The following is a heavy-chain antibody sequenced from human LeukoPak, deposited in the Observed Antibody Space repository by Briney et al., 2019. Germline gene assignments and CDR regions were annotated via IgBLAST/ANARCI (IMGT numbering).Heavy chain of an antibody. V-gene: IGHV3-33*06. CDR1: GFTFNTHG. CDR2: IWFDGGVK. J-gene: IGHJ4*02. CDR3: AKDTAIQFLEPAF. Sequence: PGGSLRLSCAASGFTFNTHGMHWVRQAPGRGLEWVAAIWFDGGVKHYSDAVKGRFTISRDNSLNTLYLQMNSVRVEDTAMYYCAKDTAIQFLEPAFWGQGTLVTVSS. D-gene: IGHD3-3*01.